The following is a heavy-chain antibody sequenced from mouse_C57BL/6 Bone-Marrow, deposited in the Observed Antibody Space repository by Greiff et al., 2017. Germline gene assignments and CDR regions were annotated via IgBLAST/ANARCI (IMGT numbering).Heavy chain of an antibody. V-gene: IGHV5-6*01. CDR3: ARGGVVATNYFDD. CDR1: GFTFSSYG. CDR2: ISSGGSST. D-gene: IGHD1-1*01. Sequence: EVKLVESGGDLVKPGGSLKLSCAASGFTFSSYGMSWVRQTPDKRLEWVATISSGGSSTYYPDSVKGRFTISRDNAKNTLYLQMSSLKYEDTAMYYCARGGVVATNYFDDWGQGTTRTVSS. J-gene: IGHJ2*01.